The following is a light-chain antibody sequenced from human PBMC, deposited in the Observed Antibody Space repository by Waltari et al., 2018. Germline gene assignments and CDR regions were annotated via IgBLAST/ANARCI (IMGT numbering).Light chain of an antibody. CDR2: EVT. Sequence: QSALTQPPSASGSPGQSVTISCTGTSNDVGHFYYVSWFQQHPGKVPKLMIYEVTKRPSVLPDRFSGAKSGNTASLTVSGLQAEDEADYYCSSYADNNIVIFGGGTKLTVL. CDR3: SSYADNNIVI. CDR1: SNDVGHFYY. V-gene: IGLV2-8*01. J-gene: IGLJ2*01.